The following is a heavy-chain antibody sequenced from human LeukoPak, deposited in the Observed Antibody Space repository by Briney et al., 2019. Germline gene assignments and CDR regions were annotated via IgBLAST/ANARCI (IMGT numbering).Heavy chain of an antibody. Sequence: ASVKVSCKASGYTFTNYGISWVRQAPGQGLEWMGWISVYNGNTNYAESLQGRVTVTTDTSTNTAYMELRSLRSDDTAVYYCARDLRSGSYPPPFDYWGQGTLVTVSS. J-gene: IGHJ4*02. V-gene: IGHV1-18*04. CDR2: ISVYNGNT. CDR1: GYTFTNYG. D-gene: IGHD6-19*01. CDR3: ARDLRSGSYPPPFDY.